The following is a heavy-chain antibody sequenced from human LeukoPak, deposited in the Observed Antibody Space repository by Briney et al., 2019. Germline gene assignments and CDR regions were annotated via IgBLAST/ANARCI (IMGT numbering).Heavy chain of an antibody. D-gene: IGHD3-10*01. V-gene: IGHV4-59*01. CDR2: IFYSGST. Sequence: SETLSLTCTVSGGSLSSYYWTWIRQPPGKGLEWIGYIFYSGSTNYNPSLKSRVTMSVDTSKNQFSLKLNSVTAADTAVYFCARDKIVRAAHDAFDIWGQGTMVTVSS. CDR3: ARDKIVRAAHDAFDI. J-gene: IGHJ3*02. CDR1: GGSLSSYY.